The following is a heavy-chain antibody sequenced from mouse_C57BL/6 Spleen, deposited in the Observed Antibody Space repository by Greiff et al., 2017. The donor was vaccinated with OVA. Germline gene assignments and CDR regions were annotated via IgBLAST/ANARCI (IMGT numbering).Heavy chain of an antibody. V-gene: IGHV1-54*01. D-gene: IGHD2-4*01. Sequence: VQLVESGAELVRPGTSVKVSCKASGYAFTNYLIEWVKQRPGQGLEWIGVINPGSGGTNYNEKFKGKATLTADKSSSTAYMQLSSLTSEDSAVYFCAVYYDYPAYWGQGTLVTVSA. J-gene: IGHJ3*01. CDR2: INPGSGGT. CDR3: AVYYDYPAY. CDR1: GYAFTNYL.